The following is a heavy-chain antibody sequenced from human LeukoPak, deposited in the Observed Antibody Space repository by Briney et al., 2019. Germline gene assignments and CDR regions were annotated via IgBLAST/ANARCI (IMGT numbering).Heavy chain of an antibody. Sequence: GGSLRLSCAASGFTFSSYGMHWVRQAPGKGLEWVAVISYDGSNKYYADSVKGRFTISRDNSKNTLYLQMNSLRAEDTAVYYCANGCGSSGYCWRVDYWGQGTLVTVSS. CDR2: ISYDGSNK. CDR1: GFTFSSYG. V-gene: IGHV3-30*18. D-gene: IGHD3-22*01. CDR3: ANGCGSSGYCWRVDY. J-gene: IGHJ4*02.